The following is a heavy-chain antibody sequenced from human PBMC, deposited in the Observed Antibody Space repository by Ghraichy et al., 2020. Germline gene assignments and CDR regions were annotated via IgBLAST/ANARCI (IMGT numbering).Heavy chain of an antibody. V-gene: IGHV1-18*04. Sequence: ASVKVSCKASGYTFTSYGISWVRQAPGQGLEWMGWISAYNGNTNYAQKLQGRVTMTTDTSTSTAYMELRSLRSDDTAVYYCARDLYSSGDYYDSSGYWGQGTLVTVSS. D-gene: IGHD3-22*01. CDR1: GYTFTSYG. CDR2: ISAYNGNT. J-gene: IGHJ4*02. CDR3: ARDLYSSGDYYDSSGY.